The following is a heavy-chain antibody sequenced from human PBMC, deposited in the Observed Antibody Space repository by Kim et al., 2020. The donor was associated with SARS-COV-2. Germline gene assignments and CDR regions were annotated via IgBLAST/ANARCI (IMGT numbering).Heavy chain of an antibody. CDR1: GFIFSNYG. V-gene: IGHV3-33*01. CDR2: IWYDGSNK. J-gene: IGHJ4*02. D-gene: IGHD6-19*01. Sequence: GGSLRLSCAASGFIFSNYGMHWVRQAPGKGLEWVAIIWYDGSNKDYADSVKGRFTISRDNSKNTLYLQMNSLRAEDTAVYYCARDLLQWLVKYPSYWGLGTLVTVSS. CDR3: ARDLLQWLVKYPSY.